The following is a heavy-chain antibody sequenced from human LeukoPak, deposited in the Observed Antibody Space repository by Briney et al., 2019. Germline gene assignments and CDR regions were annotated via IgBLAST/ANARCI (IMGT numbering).Heavy chain of an antibody. V-gene: IGHV3-30*02. D-gene: IGHD2-2*02. J-gene: IGHJ4*02. Sequence: GSLRLSCAASGFTFSSYGMHWVRQAPGKGLEWVAFIRYDGSNKYYADSVKGRFTISRDNSKNTLYLQMNSLRAEDTAVYYCAKDFTYCSSTSCYTAFNYWGQGTLVTVSS. CDR2: IRYDGSNK. CDR1: GFTFSSYG. CDR3: AKDFTYCSSTSCYTAFNY.